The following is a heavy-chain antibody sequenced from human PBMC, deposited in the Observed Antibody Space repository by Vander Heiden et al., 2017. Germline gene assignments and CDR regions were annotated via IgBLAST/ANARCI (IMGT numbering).Heavy chain of an antibody. Sequence: EVQLFEFGCDLVQPGGHLVLSYAASGYPFPSYAMSWVRQAQGKGLEGVSAISGSGGSTYYADSVKGRFTISRDNSKNTLYLQMNSLRAEDTAVYYCAKALGYGDYGGLGFDYWGQGTLVTVSS. CDR3: AKALGYGDYGGLGFDY. D-gene: IGHD4-17*01. CDR2: ISGSGGST. CDR1: GYPFPSYA. J-gene: IGHJ4*02. V-gene: IGHV3-23*01.